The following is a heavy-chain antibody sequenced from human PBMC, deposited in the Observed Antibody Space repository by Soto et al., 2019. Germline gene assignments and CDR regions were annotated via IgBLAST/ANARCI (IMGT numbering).Heavy chain of an antibody. Sequence: QVQLVQSGAEVKKPGASVKVSCKASGYTFTGYYMHWVRQAPGQGLEWMGWINPNSGGTNYAQKFKGRVNMTRDTSISTAYMELSRLRSDDTAVYYCARSARSQPYYYYGMDVWGQGTTVTVSS. J-gene: IGHJ6*02. CDR1: GYTFTGYY. CDR3: ARSARSQPYYYYGMDV. CDR2: INPNSGGT. V-gene: IGHV1-2*02.